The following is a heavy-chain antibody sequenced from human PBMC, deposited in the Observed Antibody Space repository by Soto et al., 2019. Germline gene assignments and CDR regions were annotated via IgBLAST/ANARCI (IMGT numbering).Heavy chain of an antibody. V-gene: IGHV1-18*04. J-gene: IGHJ6*02. CDR2: ISAYNGNT. CDR1: GYTFTSYG. D-gene: IGHD3-3*01. Sequence: ASVKVSGKASGYTFTSYGISWVRQAPGQGLEWMGWISAYNGNTNYAQKLQGRVTMTTDTSTSTAYMELRSLRSDDTAVYYCARQTTIFGVVVGRSCMDVWGQGTTVTVSS. CDR3: ARQTTIFGVVVGRSCMDV.